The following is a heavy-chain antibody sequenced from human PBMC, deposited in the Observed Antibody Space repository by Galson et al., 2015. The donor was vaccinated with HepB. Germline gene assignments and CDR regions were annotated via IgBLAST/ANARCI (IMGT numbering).Heavy chain of an antibody. J-gene: IGHJ4*02. V-gene: IGHV3-23*01. CDR3: AKPLSSWSFDY. D-gene: IGHD6-13*01. Sequence: LRLSCAASGFSFSSYAMTWVRQAPGKGLEWVSALSVSGGSTYYADSVKGRFTISRDNSKNTLYLQMNSLRAEDTALYYCAKPLSSWSFDYWGQGTLVTVSS. CDR1: GFSFSSYA. CDR2: LSVSGGST.